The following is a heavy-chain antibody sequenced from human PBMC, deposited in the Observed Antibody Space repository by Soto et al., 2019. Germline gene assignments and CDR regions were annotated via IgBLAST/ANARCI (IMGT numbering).Heavy chain of an antibody. CDR1: GFSLSKARMG. D-gene: IGHD1-26*01. Sequence: QVTLKESGPVLVKPTETLTLTCTVSGFSLSKARMGVSWIRQPPGKALEWLAHIFWNDERSYNTSLKNRLTIPKDPSKRPVVLTLTHGDPVDTGTYFRARALRGALPIYHFDPLGQGTLVTVSS. V-gene: IGHV2-26*01. CDR2: IFWNDER. J-gene: IGHJ5*02. CDR3: ARALRGALPIYHFDP.